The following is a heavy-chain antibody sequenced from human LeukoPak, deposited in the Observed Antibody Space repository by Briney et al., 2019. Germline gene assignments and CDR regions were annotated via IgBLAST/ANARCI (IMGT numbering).Heavy chain of an antibody. V-gene: IGHV3-23*01. CDR1: GFTFSSYA. J-gene: IGHJ4*02. Sequence: PGGSLRLSCAASGFTFSSYAMSWVRQAPGKGLEWVSAISGSGGSTYYADSVKGRFTISRDNSKNTLYLQMNSLRAEDTAVYYRAKGGEYVTFGVVIPYFDYWGQGTLVTVSS. D-gene: IGHD3-3*01. CDR3: AKGGEYVTFGVVIPYFDY. CDR2: ISGSGGST.